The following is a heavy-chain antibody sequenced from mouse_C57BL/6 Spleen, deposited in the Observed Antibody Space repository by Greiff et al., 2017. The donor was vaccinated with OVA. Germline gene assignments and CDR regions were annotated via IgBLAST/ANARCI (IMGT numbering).Heavy chain of an antibody. CDR1: GFSLTSYG. J-gene: IGHJ4*01. Sequence: VMLVESGPGLVQPSQSLSITCTVSGFSLTSYGVHWVRQSPGKGLEWLGVIWSGGSTDYNAAFISRLSISKDNSKSQVFFKMNSLQADDTAIYYCARHSNPFYAMDYWGQGTSVTVSS. V-gene: IGHV2-2*01. D-gene: IGHD2-5*01. CDR3: ARHSNPFYAMDY. CDR2: IWSGGST.